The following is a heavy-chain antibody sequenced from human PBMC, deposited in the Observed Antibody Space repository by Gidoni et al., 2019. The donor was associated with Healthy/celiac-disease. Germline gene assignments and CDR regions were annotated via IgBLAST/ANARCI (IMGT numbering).Heavy chain of an antibody. V-gene: IGHV3-9*01. D-gene: IGHD3-16*01. Sequence: EVQLVESGGGLVQPGRSLRLSCAASGFTFDDYAMHWVRQAPGKGLEWVSGISWNSGSIGYADSVKGRFTISRDNAKNSLYLQMNSLRAEDTALYYCAKDIYAGGDYYYGMDVWGQGTTVTVSS. J-gene: IGHJ6*02. CDR2: ISWNSGSI. CDR1: GFTFDDYA. CDR3: AKDIYAGGDYYYGMDV.